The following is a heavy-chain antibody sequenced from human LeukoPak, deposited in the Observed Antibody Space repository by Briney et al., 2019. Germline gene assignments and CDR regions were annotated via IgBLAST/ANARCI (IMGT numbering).Heavy chain of an antibody. CDR3: AKDSAAAATGYFDY. D-gene: IGHD6-13*01. V-gene: IGHV3-23*01. CDR2: ISGSGDNT. J-gene: IGHJ4*02. Sequence: PGGSLRLSCAASGFTFSSYAMTWVRQAPGKGLQWVSAISGSGDNTYYADSVKGRFTIYRDNPKNPLSLQMNRLRAEDTAVYYCAKDSAAAATGYFDYWGQGGLVTVSS. CDR1: GFTFSSYA.